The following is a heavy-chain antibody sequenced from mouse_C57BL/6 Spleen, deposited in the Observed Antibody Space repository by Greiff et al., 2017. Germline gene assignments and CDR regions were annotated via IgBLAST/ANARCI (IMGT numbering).Heavy chain of an antibody. D-gene: IGHD4-1*01. CDR1: GYAFSSSW. Sequence: QVQLQQSGPELVKPGASVKISCKASGYAFSSSWMNWVKQRPGKGLEWIGRIYPGDGDTNYNGKLKGKATLTADKSSSTAYMQLSSLTSEDSAVYFCARSSWDVYYFDYWGQGTTLTVSS. V-gene: IGHV1-82*01. CDR2: IYPGDGDT. CDR3: ARSSWDVYYFDY. J-gene: IGHJ2*01.